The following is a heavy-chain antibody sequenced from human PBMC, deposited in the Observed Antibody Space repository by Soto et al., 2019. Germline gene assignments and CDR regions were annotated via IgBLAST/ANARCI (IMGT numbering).Heavy chain of an antibody. D-gene: IGHD6-13*01. CDR2: IYYSGST. CDR1: GGSISSGAYY. Sequence: SETLSLTCTVSGGSISSGAYYWTWIRQYPGKGLEWIGYIYYSGSTYYNPSLKSRVTISVDASKNQFSLKLSSVTAADTAVYYCARIKGGAAGNFDYWGQGTLVTVSS. CDR3: ARIKGGAAGNFDY. V-gene: IGHV4-31*03. J-gene: IGHJ4*02.